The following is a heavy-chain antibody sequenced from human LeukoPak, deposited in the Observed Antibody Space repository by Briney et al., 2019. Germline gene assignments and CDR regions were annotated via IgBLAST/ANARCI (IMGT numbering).Heavy chain of an antibody. D-gene: IGHD2-21*02. V-gene: IGHV3-23*01. CDR2: ISGSGGST. J-gene: IGHJ4*02. CDR3: AKDGGLYCGGDCYPLYYFDY. CDR1: GFTFSSYA. Sequence: GGSLRLSCAASGFTFSSYAMSWVRQAPGKGLEWVSAISGSGGSTYYADSVKGRFTISRENSKNTLYLQMNSLRAEDTAVYYCAKDGGLYCGGDCYPLYYFDYWGQGTLVTVSS.